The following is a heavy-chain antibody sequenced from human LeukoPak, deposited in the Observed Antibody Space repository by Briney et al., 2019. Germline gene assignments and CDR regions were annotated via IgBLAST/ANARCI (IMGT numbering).Heavy chain of an antibody. D-gene: IGHD3-22*01. Sequence: GESLKISCTASGYTFTNFWIGWVRHMPGKGLEWMGIIYPGESEGTYSPSFQGQVTISADKSINTAYLQLSSLKAAATAIYYCARTYDSHGYYIDYWGQGTLVTVSS. V-gene: IGHV5-51*01. CDR1: GYTFTNFW. CDR2: IYPGESEG. CDR3: ARTYDSHGYYIDY. J-gene: IGHJ4*02.